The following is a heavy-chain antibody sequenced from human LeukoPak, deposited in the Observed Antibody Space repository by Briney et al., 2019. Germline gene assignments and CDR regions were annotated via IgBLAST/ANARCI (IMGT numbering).Heavy chain of an antibody. CDR1: GFTFSSYW. Sequence: GGSLRLSCAASGFTFSSYWMSWVRQAPGKGLEWVANIKQDGSEKYYVDSVKGRFTISRDNAENSLYLQMNSLRAEDTAVYYCASIAARQNWFDPWGQGTLVTVSS. V-gene: IGHV3-7*01. CDR2: IKQDGSEK. J-gene: IGHJ5*02. CDR3: ASIAARQNWFDP. D-gene: IGHD6-6*01.